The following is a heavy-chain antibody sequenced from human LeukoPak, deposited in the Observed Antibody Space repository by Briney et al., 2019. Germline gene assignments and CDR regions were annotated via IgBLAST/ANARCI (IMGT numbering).Heavy chain of an antibody. CDR1: GFTFDDYA. V-gene: IGHV3-7*01. J-gene: IGHJ4*02. Sequence: GRSLRLSCAASGFTFDDYAMHWVRQAPGKGLEWVAHINQDGSKEYYMDSVKARFTISRDNAKNSLSLQMNSLRAEDTAVYYCVRDGGVSGYDLLDYWGQGTLVTVSS. D-gene: IGHD5-12*01. CDR3: VRDGGVSGYDLLDY. CDR2: INQDGSKE.